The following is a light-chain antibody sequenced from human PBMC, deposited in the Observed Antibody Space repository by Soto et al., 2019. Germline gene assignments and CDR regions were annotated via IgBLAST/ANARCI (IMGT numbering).Light chain of an antibody. Sequence: QSALTQPASVSGSPGQSITISCTGTSSDVGSYNLVSWYQQHPGKAPKLMIYEGNKRPSGVSNRFSGSKSGNTASLTISGLQADDEADYYCCSYAGSNTLYVFGTGTKLTVL. CDR1: SSDVGSYNL. V-gene: IGLV2-23*01. CDR3: CSYAGSNTLYV. CDR2: EGN. J-gene: IGLJ1*01.